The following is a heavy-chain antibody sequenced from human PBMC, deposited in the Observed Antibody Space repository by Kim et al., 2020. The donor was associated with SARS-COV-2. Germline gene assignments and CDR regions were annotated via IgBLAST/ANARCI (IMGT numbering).Heavy chain of an antibody. V-gene: IGHV3-23*01. CDR3: AKSIAVAGNGMDV. D-gene: IGHD6-19*01. J-gene: IGHJ6*02. Sequence: YADPVKGRFTISRDNSKKTLCLQMNSLRVEDTAVYYCAKSIAVAGNGMDVWGQGTTVTVSS.